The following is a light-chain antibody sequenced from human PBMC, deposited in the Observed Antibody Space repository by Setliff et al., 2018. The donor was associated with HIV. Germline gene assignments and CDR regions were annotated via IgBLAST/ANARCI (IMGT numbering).Light chain of an antibody. CDR2: DVT. CDR3: GSYTTDSTWV. J-gene: IGLJ1*01. Sequence: QSVLTQPRSVSGSPGQSVTISCTGTSSDVGGYNYVSWYQHLPGKAPKLMIYDVTTRPSGVSSRFSGSRSGNTASLTISALQADDEGDYYCGSYTTDSTWVFGTGTKVTVL. V-gene: IGLV2-11*01. CDR1: SSDVGGYNY.